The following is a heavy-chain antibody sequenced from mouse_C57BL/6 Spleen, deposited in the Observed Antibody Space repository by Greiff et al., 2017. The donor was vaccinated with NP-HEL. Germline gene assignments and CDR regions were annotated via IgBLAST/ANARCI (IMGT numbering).Heavy chain of an antibody. V-gene: IGHV5-9-1*02. J-gene: IGHJ3*01. CDR1: GFTFSSYA. D-gene: IGHD2-5*01. CDR3: TRVGYSNYGFAY. CDR2: ISSGGDYI. Sequence: EVMLVESGEGLVKPGGSLKLSCAASGFTFSSYAMSWVRQTPEKRLEWVAYISSGGDYIYYADTVKGRFTISRDNARNTLYLQMSSLKSEDTAMYYCTRVGYSNYGFAYWGQGTLVTVSA.